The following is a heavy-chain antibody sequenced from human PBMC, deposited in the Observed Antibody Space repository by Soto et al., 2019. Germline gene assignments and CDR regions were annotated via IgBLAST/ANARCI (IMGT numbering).Heavy chain of an antibody. V-gene: IGHV1-8*01. CDR3: ARNRYGDNVAY. CDR1: GYTFTSYD. Sequence: QVQLVQSGAEVKKPGASVKVSCKASGYTFTSYDINWVRQATGTGLEWMGWMNPNSGNTGYAQKFQGRVTMTRNTSISTSYMQLSSIRSDDTAVYYCARNRYGDNVAYWGQATLVTVSS. D-gene: IGHD4-17*01. CDR2: MNPNSGNT. J-gene: IGHJ4*02.